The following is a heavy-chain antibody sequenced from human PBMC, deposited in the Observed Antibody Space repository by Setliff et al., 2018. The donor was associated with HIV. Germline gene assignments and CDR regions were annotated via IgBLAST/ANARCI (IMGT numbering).Heavy chain of an antibody. CDR1: GFTFNGYA. Sequence: QAGGSLRLSCVGSGFTFNGYAMNWVRQAPGKGLEWVSYISSSSSSIYYGDSVNGRFTISRDNAKNSLYLQMNSLRAEDTAVYYCARLRINDFWGQGTPVTVSS. V-gene: IGHV3-48*01. J-gene: IGHJ4*02. CDR2: ISSSSSSI. CDR3: ARLRINDF.